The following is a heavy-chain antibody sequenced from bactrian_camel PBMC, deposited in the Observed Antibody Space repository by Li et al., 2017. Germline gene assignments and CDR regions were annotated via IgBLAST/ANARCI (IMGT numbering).Heavy chain of an antibody. Sequence: HVQLVESGGGSVQAGGSLRLSCAAPGFTSNNCGMDWYRQASGKQREWVSSMGTDGRTGYADSVKGRFTISKDRAKDTVYLQMNSLKPEDTAMCSCMTRGSRSGCVGYWGQGTQVTVS. CDR2: MGTDGRT. CDR1: GFTSNNCG. V-gene: IGHV3S53*01. CDR3: MTRGSRSGCVGY. J-gene: IGHJ6*01. D-gene: IGHD3*01.